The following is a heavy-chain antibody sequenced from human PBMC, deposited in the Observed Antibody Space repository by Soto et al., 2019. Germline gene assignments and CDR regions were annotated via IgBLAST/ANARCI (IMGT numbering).Heavy chain of an antibody. CDR2: IYYTGST. CDR1: GGSISSTTYY. J-gene: IGHJ4*02. CDR3: ARHPTIAELMVYATHYFDH. D-gene: IGHD2-8*01. V-gene: IGHV4-39*01. Sequence: QLQLQESGPGLVKPSETLSLTCTVSGGSISSTTYYWGWIRQPPGKGLEWIGSIYYTGSTHYNPALKRRGTISVDTSKNQFSLKLSSVTAADTAVYYCARHPTIAELMVYATHYFDHWGQGTLVTVSA.